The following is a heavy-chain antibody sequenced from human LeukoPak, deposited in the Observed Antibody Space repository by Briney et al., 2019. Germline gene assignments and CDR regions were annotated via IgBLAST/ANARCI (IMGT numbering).Heavy chain of an antibody. J-gene: IGHJ5*02. V-gene: IGHV3-23*01. CDR3: ARGGSDVEMTTISP. D-gene: IGHD5-24*01. CDR1: GFTFSSSA. Sequence: GGSLRLSCAASGFTFSSSAMIWVRQAPGKGLEWVSGINPSVGNTYYADSVKGRFTISRDNSKNTLYLQMNSLRAEDTAVYYCARGGSDVEMTTISPWGQGTLVTVSS. CDR2: INPSVGNT.